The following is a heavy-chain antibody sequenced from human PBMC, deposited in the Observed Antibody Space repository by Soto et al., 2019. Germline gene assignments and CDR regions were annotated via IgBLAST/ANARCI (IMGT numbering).Heavy chain of an antibody. D-gene: IGHD1-1*01. J-gene: IGHJ4*02. CDR3: VRDDDNEANAFDL. V-gene: IGHV3-33*01. CDR2: TWSHGQAQ. CDR1: GFTFGRYG. Sequence: QVQLVESGGGVVQPGTSLRLSCAASGFTFGRYGMHWVRQAPGKGLEWVALTWSHGQAQVYVDSVKGRFTISRDNSKNILHLQMDYLRDEDTAVYYCVRDDDNEANAFDLWGQGTLVTVSS.